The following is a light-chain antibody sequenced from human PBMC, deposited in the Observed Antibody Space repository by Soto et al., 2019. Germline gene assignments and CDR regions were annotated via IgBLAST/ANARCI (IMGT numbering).Light chain of an antibody. CDR2: AAS. J-gene: IGKJ5*01. CDR3: QQLNSYPPQIT. Sequence: DIQLTQSPSFLSASVGDRVTITFRASQGISSYLAWYQQKPGKAHKLLIYAASTLQSGVPSRFSGSGSGTEFTLTISSLQPEDFATYYCQQLNSYPPQITFGQGTRLXIK. CDR1: QGISSY. V-gene: IGKV1-9*01.